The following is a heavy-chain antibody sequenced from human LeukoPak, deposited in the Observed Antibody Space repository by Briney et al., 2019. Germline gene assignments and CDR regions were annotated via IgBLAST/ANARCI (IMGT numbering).Heavy chain of an antibody. CDR2: ISSSSIYI. CDR1: GFTFSRHS. Sequence: PGGSLRLSCAASGFTFSRHSMNWVRQAPGKGLEWVSSISSSSIYIYYADSVKGRFTISRDNAKNSLFLQMNSLTAEDTAVYYCARGAENYGGNSNYWGQGTLVTVSS. D-gene: IGHD4-23*01. CDR3: ARGAENYGGNSNY. V-gene: IGHV3-21*01. J-gene: IGHJ4*02.